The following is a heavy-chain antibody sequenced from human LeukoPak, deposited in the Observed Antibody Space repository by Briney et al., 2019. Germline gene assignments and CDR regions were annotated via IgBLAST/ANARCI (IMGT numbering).Heavy chain of an antibody. CDR1: GYTFTSYD. D-gene: IGHD6-19*01. CDR2: MNPNSGNT. Sequence: GASVKVSCKASGYTFTSYDINWVRQATGQGLEWMGWMNPNSGNTGYAQRFQGRLTMTRNTSISTAYMELSSLRSEDTAVYYCARGSSGCPYQDAFDIWGQGTMVTVSS. V-gene: IGHV1-8*01. J-gene: IGHJ3*02. CDR3: ARGSSGCPYQDAFDI.